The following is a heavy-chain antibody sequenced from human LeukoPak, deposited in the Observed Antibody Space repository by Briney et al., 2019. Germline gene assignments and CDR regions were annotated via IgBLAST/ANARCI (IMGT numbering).Heavy chain of an antibody. V-gene: IGHV1-2*02. CDR2: INPNGGGT. Sequence: ASVKVSCKASGYTFTGYYMHWVRQAPGQGLEWMGWINPNGGGTSYAQKFQGRVTITRDMSTSTVYMDLSSLRSEDTAVYYCARETLGITGTYWFDPWGQGTLVTVSS. CDR1: GYTFTGYY. CDR3: ARETLGITGTYWFDP. D-gene: IGHD1-7*01. J-gene: IGHJ5*02.